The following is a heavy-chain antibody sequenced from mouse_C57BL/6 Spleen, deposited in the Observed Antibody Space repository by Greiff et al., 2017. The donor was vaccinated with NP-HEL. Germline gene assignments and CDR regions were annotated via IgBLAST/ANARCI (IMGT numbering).Heavy chain of an antibody. CDR1: GYTFTSYW. J-gene: IGHJ3*01. CDR2: IHPNSGST. V-gene: IGHV1-64*01. D-gene: IGHD2-1*01. CDR3: ARSRDYGNYWFAY. Sequence: QVQLQQPGAELVKPGASVKLSCKASGYTFTSYWMHWVKQRPGQGLEWIGMIHPNSGSTNYNEKFKSKATLTVDKSSSTAYMQLSSLTSEDSAVYYCARSRDYGNYWFAYWGQGTLVTVSA.